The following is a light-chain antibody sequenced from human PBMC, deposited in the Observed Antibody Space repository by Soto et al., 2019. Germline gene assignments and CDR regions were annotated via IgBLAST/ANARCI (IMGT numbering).Light chain of an antibody. V-gene: IGKV1-39*01. CDR2: AAS. CDR1: QSIDTY. J-gene: IGKJ2*01. Sequence: DIQMTQSPSSLSASFGDRVTLTCRASQSIDTYLNWYQQKPGTAPKLLMYAASTLHSGVPSRFSGSGSGTDFTLTISRRQREDFATYFCQQSHSTPYTFGQGTKLEI. CDR3: QQSHSTPYT.